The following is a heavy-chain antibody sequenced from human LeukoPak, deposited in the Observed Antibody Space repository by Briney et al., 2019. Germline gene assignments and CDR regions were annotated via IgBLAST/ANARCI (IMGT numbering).Heavy chain of an antibody. CDR2: ISGSGNST. CDR1: GFTFSSYA. D-gene: IGHD2-2*01. Sequence: GGSLRLSCEASGFTFSSYAMNWVRQAPGKGLEWVSVISGSGNSTYYADSVKGRFTISRDNSRNTLFLRMNSLRAEDTAVYYCAKRPRGVYTAPSTNDYWGQGTLVAVSS. CDR3: AKRPRGVYTAPSTNDY. V-gene: IGHV3-23*01. J-gene: IGHJ4*02.